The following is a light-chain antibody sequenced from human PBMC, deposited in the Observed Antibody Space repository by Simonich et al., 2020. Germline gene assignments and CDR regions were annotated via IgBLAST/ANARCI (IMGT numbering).Light chain of an antibody. V-gene: IGLV2-18*02. CDR2: EVS. CDR3: SSYTSSSTWV. J-gene: IGLJ3*02. CDR1: SSDVGSYNR. Sequence: QSALTQPPSVSGSPGQSVTISCTGTSSDVGSYNRVSWYQQPPGTAPKLMIYEVSNRPSGAPDRFSGSKSGNTASLTISGLQAEDEADYDCSSYTSSSTWVFGGGTKLTVL.